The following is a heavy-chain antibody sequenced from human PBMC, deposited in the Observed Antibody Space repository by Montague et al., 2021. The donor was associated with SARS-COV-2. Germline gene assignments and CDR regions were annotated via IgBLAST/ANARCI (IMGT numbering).Heavy chain of an antibody. CDR1: GGSISGDNYY. J-gene: IGHJ2*01. V-gene: IGHV4-31*03. CDR3: ARNRGWGSRGAGYIDL. Sequence: TRSLTCTVSGGSISGDNYYWTWIRQHPGKGLEWIAYIYYTGSTYYNPCLQSRLRTSLDTSKNQFSLTLTSVTAADTAIYYCARNRGWGSRGAGYIDLWGRGTLVTVSS. CDR2: IYYTGST. D-gene: IGHD7-27*01.